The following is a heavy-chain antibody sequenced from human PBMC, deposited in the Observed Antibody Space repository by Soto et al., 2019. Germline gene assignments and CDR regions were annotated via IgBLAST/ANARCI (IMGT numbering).Heavy chain of an antibody. J-gene: IGHJ3*02. CDR2: ISGDGGST. D-gene: IGHD3-16*01. CDR3: AKDIWGISTFDI. V-gene: IGHV3-43*02. CDR1: GFTFDDYA. Sequence: GGSLRLSCAASGFTFDDYAMHWVRQAPGKGLEWVSPISGDGGSTYYADSVKGRFTISRDNSKNSLYLQMNSLRTEDTALYYCAKDIWGISTFDIWGQGTMVTVSS.